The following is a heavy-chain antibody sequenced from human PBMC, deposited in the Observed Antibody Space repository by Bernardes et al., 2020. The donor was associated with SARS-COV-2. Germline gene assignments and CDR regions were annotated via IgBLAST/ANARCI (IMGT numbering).Heavy chain of an antibody. V-gene: IGHV4-59*01. CDR1: GGSISSYY. D-gene: IGHD2-15*01. Sequence: SETLSLTCTVSGGSISSYYWSWIRQPPGKGLEWIGYIYYSGSTNYNPSLKSRVTISVDTSKNQFSLKLSSVTAADTAVYYCARAYGGNQPIVDYWGQGTLVTVSS. J-gene: IGHJ4*02. CDR3: ARAYGGNQPIVDY. CDR2: IYYSGST.